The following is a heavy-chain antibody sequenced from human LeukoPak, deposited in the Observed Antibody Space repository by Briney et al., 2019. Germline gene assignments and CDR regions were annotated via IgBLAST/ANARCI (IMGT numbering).Heavy chain of an antibody. Sequence: GGSLRLSCAASGFTVSSNYMSWVRQAPGKGLEWVSVIYSGGSTYYADSVKGRFTISRDNSKNTLYLQMNSLRAEDTAVYYCARCGSSWYFDYWGQGTLVTASS. CDR3: ARCGSSWYFDY. CDR2: IYSGGST. D-gene: IGHD6-13*01. CDR1: GFTVSSNY. J-gene: IGHJ4*02. V-gene: IGHV3-66*01.